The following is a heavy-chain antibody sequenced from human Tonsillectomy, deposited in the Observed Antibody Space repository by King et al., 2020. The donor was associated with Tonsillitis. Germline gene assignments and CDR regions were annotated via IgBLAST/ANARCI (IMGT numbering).Heavy chain of an antibody. Sequence: VQLVQSGAEVKKPGSSVKVSCKASGGRFDSYGVSWVRQAPGQGLEWMGGIIPLTGKVNHAEKFQDRVTIAADESTATAYLELNSLRSDDTAVYFCAGLGTASWYFDLWGRGTLVSVSS. CDR1: GGRFDSYG. CDR3: AGLGTASWYFDL. D-gene: IGHD7-27*01. V-gene: IGHV1-69*01. J-gene: IGHJ2*01. CDR2: IIPLTGKV.